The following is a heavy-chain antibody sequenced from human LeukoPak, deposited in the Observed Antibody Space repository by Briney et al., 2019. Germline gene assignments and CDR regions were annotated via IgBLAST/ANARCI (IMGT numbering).Heavy chain of an antibody. J-gene: IGHJ5*02. D-gene: IGHD3-10*01. CDR1: GYTFTSYG. CDR2: ISAYNGNT. CDR3: ARGEIVMARGVSNINWFDP. V-gene: IGHV1-18*01. Sequence: ASVKVSCKASGYTFTSYGISWVRQAPGQGLEWMGWISAYNGNTNYAQKLQGRVTMTTDTSTSTAYMELRSLRSDDTAVYYCARGEIVMARGVSNINWFDPWGQGTLVTVSS.